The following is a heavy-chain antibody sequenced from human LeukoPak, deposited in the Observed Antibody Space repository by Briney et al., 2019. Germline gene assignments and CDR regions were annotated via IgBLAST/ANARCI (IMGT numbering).Heavy chain of an antibody. CDR1: GYSFTSYW. Sequence: GAPLKISCAGSGYSFTSYWISGVRQMPGKGQEWMGRIDTSDSYTNYSPSFQGQVTISAAKSIRTAYLQWSSLKASDTAMYYCARHSRAMVRGVIIVEYYFDYWGQGTLVTVSS. D-gene: IGHD3-10*01. J-gene: IGHJ4*02. CDR2: IDTSDSYT. V-gene: IGHV5-10-1*04. CDR3: ARHSRAMVRGVIIVEYYFDY.